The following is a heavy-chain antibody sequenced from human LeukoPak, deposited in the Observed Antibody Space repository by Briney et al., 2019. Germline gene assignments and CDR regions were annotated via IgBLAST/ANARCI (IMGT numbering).Heavy chain of an antibody. J-gene: IGHJ4*02. CDR2: IRYDGSNK. CDR3: AKERYSSGWYRTLDY. V-gene: IGHV3-30*02. Sequence: PGGSLRLSCAASGFTFSSYGMHWVRQAPGKGLEWVAFIRYDGSNKYYADSVKGRFTISRDNSKNTLYLQMNSLRAEDTAVYYCAKERYSSGWYRTLDYWGQGTLVTVSS. D-gene: IGHD6-19*01. CDR1: GFTFSSYG.